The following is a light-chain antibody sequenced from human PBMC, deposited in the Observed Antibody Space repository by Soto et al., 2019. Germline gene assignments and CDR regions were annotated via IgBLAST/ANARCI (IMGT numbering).Light chain of an antibody. Sequence: QSALTQPASVSGSPGQSITISCTGTSSDVGGYNYVSWYQHHPGKAPKVMIFEVRNRPSGVSNRFSGSKSDNTASLTISGLQAEDEADYYCSSYTSISTLYVFGTGTKLTVL. J-gene: IGLJ1*01. CDR3: SSYTSISTLYV. CDR2: EVR. V-gene: IGLV2-14*01. CDR1: SSDVGGYNY.